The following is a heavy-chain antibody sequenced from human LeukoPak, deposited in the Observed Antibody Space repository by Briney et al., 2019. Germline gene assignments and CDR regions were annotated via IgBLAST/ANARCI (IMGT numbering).Heavy chain of an antibody. Sequence: PSETLSLTCTVSGGSISSYYWSWIRQPPGKGLEWIGYIYYSGSTNYNPSLKSRVTISVDTSKNQFSLKLSSVTAADTAVYYCARLWGDDNWFDPWGQGTLVTVSS. CDR3: ARLWGDDNWFDP. D-gene: IGHD3-16*01. CDR1: GGSISSYY. CDR2: IYYSGST. J-gene: IGHJ5*02. V-gene: IGHV4-59*08.